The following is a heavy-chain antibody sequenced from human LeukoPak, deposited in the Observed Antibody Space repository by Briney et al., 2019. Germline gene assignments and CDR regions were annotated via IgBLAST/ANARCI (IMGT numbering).Heavy chain of an antibody. Sequence: GGSLRLSCAASGFTFSGYWMHWVRQAPGKGLVWVSRISSDGSSTSYADSVKGRFTISRDNAKNTLYLQMTSLRAEDTAVYYCARGESGSYYYWGQGTLVTVSP. CDR1: GFTFSGYW. CDR3: ARGESGSYYY. CDR2: ISSDGSST. J-gene: IGHJ4*02. V-gene: IGHV3-74*01. D-gene: IGHD1-26*01.